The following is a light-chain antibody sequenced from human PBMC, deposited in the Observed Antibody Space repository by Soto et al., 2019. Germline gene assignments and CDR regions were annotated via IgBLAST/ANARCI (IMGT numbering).Light chain of an antibody. CDR3: GAWDGSLNALFV. J-gene: IGLJ1*01. Sequence: QSVLSQPPSASGTPGQRVTISCSGSTSNIGSNTVNWYQQLPGTAPRLLIYGNDQRPSGVPVRFSGSKSGTSASLAISGLRSEDEADYYCGAWDGSLNALFVFGTGTKVTVL. CDR1: TSNIGSNT. V-gene: IGLV1-44*01. CDR2: GND.